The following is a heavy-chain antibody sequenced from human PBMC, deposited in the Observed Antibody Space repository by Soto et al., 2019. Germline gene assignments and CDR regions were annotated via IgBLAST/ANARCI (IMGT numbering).Heavy chain of an antibody. Sequence: QLQLQESGSGLVRPSQTLSLTCAVSGGSLSDYDYSWTWIRQPPGKGLEWIGYIRHSGSTCYTPSLKSRVPFSLDGSKNQFSLRLTSVTAADTAVYYCARGDYGGIFAYWGQGTLVTVSS. V-gene: IGHV4-30-2*01. CDR3: ARGDYGGIFAY. D-gene: IGHD4-17*01. CDR1: GGSLSDYDYS. CDR2: IRHSGST. J-gene: IGHJ4*02.